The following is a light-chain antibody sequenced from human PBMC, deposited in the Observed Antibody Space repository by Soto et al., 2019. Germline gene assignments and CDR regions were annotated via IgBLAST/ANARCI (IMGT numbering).Light chain of an antibody. Sequence: DIQMTQSPSSLSASVGDIVTITCQASQDISNYLNWYQQKPGKAPKLLIYDASNLETGVPSRFSGSGSGTDFTFTISSLQPEDIATYYCQQYDNLSSFGGGTKVDIK. V-gene: IGKV1-33*01. CDR2: DAS. CDR1: QDISNY. J-gene: IGKJ4*01. CDR3: QQYDNLSS.